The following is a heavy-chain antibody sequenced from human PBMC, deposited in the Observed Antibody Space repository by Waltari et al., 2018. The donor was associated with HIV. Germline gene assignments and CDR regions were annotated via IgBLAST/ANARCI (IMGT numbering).Heavy chain of an antibody. J-gene: IGHJ4*02. D-gene: IGHD3-10*01. CDR1: GGYFSDSY. CDR2: INHSGST. Sequence: QVQLQQWGAGLLQPSDTLSLTCAVYGGYFSDSYWSWIRQPPGKGLEWIGEINHSGSTNYNPSLNSRVTISVDTSKNQFSLKLSSVTAADTAVYYCARGGNYYRSGSYYKLDYWGQGTLVTVSS. V-gene: IGHV4-34*01. CDR3: ARGGNYYRSGSYYKLDY.